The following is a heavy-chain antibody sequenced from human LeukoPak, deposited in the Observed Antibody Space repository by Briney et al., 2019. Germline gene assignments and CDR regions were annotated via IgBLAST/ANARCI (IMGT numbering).Heavy chain of an antibody. CDR2: IYSGGST. D-gene: IGHD6-13*01. CDR3: ARDRGYSSGWYEYYYYYGMDV. Sequence: PGGSLRLSCAASGFTVSSNYISWVRQAPGKGLEWVSVIYSGGSTYYADSVKGRFTISRDNSKNTLYLQMNSLRAEDTAVYYCARDRGYSSGWYEYYYYYGMDVWGQGTTVTVSS. J-gene: IGHJ6*02. V-gene: IGHV3-66*01. CDR1: GFTVSSNY.